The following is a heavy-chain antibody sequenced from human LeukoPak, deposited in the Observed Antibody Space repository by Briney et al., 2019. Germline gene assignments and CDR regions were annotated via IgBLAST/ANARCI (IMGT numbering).Heavy chain of an antibody. D-gene: IGHD6-13*01. CDR3: ARGELGSWEKLYYFDY. Sequence: ASVTVSCKTSGYTFTSYGISWVRQAPGQGLECMGWISGYNGNTNYAQKLQGRVTMTTDTSTSTAYMELRSLRSDDTAVYYCARGELGSWEKLYYFDYWGQGTLVTVSS. CDR2: ISGYNGNT. J-gene: IGHJ4*02. V-gene: IGHV1-18*01. CDR1: GYTFTSYG.